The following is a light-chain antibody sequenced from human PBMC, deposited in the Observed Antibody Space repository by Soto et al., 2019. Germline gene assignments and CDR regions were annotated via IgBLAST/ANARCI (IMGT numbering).Light chain of an antibody. CDR3: SSYTTSSTYV. CDR1: SSDVGSYNY. CDR2: DVS. V-gene: IGLV2-14*01. Sequence: QSVLTQPASVSGSPGQSITISCTGISSDVGSYNYVSWYQQHPGKAPKVMIYDVSNRPSGVSYRFSGSKSGNTASLTISRLQAEDEADYYCSSYTTSSTYVFGTGTKAPS. J-gene: IGLJ1*01.